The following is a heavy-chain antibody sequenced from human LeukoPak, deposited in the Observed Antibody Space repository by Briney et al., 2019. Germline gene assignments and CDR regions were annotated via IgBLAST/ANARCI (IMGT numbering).Heavy chain of an antibody. V-gene: IGHV4-61*02. CDR3: ARRALTHGYSSSWHVNDAFDI. CDR2: IYTSGST. J-gene: IGHJ3*02. CDR1: GGSISSGSYY. Sequence: PSETLSLTCTVSGGSISSGSYYWSWIRQPAGKGLEWIGRIYTSGSTNYNPSLKSRVTISVDTSKNQFSLKLSSVTAADTAVYYCARRALTHGYSSSWHVNDAFDIWGQGTMVTVSS. D-gene: IGHD6-13*01.